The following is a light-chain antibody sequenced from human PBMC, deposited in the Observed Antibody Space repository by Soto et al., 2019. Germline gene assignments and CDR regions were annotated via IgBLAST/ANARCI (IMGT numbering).Light chain of an antibody. CDR1: SSDIGRYND. Sequence: QSALTQPASVSGSPGQSITISCTGTSSDIGRYNDVSWYQQHPGKAPKLMIFDVSSRPSGLSNRFSGSKSGNTASLTISGLQAEDEGDYYCSSYTSSRTGVFGGGTKLTVL. CDR2: DVS. CDR3: SSYTSSRTGV. J-gene: IGLJ3*02. V-gene: IGLV2-14*01.